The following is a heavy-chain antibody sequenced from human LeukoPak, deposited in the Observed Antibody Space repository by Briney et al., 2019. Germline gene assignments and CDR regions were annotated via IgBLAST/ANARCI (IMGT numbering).Heavy chain of an antibody. Sequence: LSGGSLRLSCAAYGFTFAEYRMHWVRHAGGKGMEWVSLISWNGARIQYGDSVKGRFTISRDNSKNSLYLQMNSLRTEDTALYYCVKDLVAASENVRGWYPMDYWGQGTLVTVPS. J-gene: IGHJ4*02. CDR3: VKDLVAASENVRGWYPMDY. V-gene: IGHV3-43*01. CDR1: GFTFAEYR. CDR2: ISWNGARI. D-gene: IGHD6-19*01.